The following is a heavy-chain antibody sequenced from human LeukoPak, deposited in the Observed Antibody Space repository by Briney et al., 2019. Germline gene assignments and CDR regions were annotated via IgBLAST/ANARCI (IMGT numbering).Heavy chain of an antibody. CDR2: ISGSGGST. J-gene: IGHJ4*02. CDR1: GFTFSSYA. CDR3: AKDSLRYCSSTSCYADY. V-gene: IGHV3-23*01. Sequence: GGSLRLSGAASGFTFSSYAMSWVRQAPGKGLEWVSAISGSGGSTYYADSVKGRFTISRDNSKNTLYLQMNSLRAEDTAVYYCAKDSLRYCSSTSCYADYWGQGTLVTVSS. D-gene: IGHD2-2*01.